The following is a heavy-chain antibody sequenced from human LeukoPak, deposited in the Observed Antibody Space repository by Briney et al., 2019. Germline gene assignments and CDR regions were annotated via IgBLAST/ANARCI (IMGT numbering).Heavy chain of an antibody. Sequence: GGSLRLSCAASGFTFSSYAMHWGRQAPGKGLGWVAVISYEGSNKYYADSVKGRFTISRDNSKNTLYLQMNSLRAEDTAVYYCAREGGDTHPRFDYWGQGTLVTVSS. CDR2: ISYEGSNK. J-gene: IGHJ4*02. D-gene: IGHD5-18*01. V-gene: IGHV3-30-3*01. CDR3: AREGGDTHPRFDY. CDR1: GFTFSSYA.